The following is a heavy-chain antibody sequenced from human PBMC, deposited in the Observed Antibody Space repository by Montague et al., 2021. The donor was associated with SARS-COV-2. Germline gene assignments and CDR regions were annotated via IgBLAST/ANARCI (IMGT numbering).Heavy chain of an antibody. CDR2: INHSGST. J-gene: IGHJ6*02. V-gene: IGHV4-34*01. Sequence: SETLSLTCAVYGGSFSGYYWNWIRQPPGKGLEWIGEINHSGSTNYNPSLKSRVTISVDTSKNQFSLKLSSVTAADTAVYYCARELFGDSFYYGMDVWGQGTTVTVSS. CDR3: ARELFGDSFYYGMDV. D-gene: IGHD4-17*01. CDR1: GGSFSGYY.